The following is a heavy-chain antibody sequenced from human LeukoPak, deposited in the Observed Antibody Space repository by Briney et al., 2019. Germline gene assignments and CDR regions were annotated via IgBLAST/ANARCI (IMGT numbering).Heavy chain of an antibody. J-gene: IGHJ4*02. CDR3: AREYVWGSYRDYYFDY. CDR2: IIPIFGTA. V-gene: IGHV1-69*05. Sequence: ASVKVSCKASGYTFTGYYMHWVRQAPGQGLEWMGRIIPIFGTANYAQKFQGRVTITTDESTSTAYMELSSLRSEDTAVYYCAREYVWGSYRDYYFDYWGQGTLVTVSS. CDR1: GYTFTGYY. D-gene: IGHD3-16*02.